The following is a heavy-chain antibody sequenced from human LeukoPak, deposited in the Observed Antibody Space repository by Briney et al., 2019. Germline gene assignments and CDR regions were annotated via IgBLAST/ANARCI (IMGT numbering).Heavy chain of an antibody. Sequence: PGGSLRLSCAASGFTFSSYAMSWVRQAPGKGLGWVSAISGSGGSTYYADSVKGRFTISRDNSKNTLYLQMNSLRAEDTAVYYCAKDGYYYDSSGPSLLSYFDYWGQGTLVTVSS. V-gene: IGHV3-23*01. D-gene: IGHD3-22*01. CDR1: GFTFSSYA. CDR2: ISGSGGST. CDR3: AKDGYYYDSSGPSLLSYFDY. J-gene: IGHJ4*02.